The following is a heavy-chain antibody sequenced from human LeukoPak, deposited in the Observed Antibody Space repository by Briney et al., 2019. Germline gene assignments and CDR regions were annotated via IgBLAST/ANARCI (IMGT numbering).Heavy chain of an antibody. J-gene: IGHJ4*02. D-gene: IGHD6-19*01. V-gene: IGHV4-4*07. CDR1: GGSISSYY. CDR3: AREGGRYSSGWYEWDY. CDR2: IYTSGST. Sequence: SETLSLTCTVSGGSISSYYWSWIRQPAGKGLEWIGRIYTSGSTNYNPSLKSRVTMSVDTSKNQFSLKLSSVTAADTAVYYCAREGGRYSSGWYEWDYWGQGTLVTVSS.